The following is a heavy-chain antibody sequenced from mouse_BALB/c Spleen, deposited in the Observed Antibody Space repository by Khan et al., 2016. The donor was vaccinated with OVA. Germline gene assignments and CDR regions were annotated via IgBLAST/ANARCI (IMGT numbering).Heavy chain of an antibody. CDR2: ISYSGST. CDR3: ARGNYYGYAMDY. Sequence: EVQLQESGPGLVKPSQSLSLTCTVTGYSITSNYAWNWIRQFPGNKLEWMGYISYSGSTNYNPSPKSRISNTRGTSKKQFFRQLNSVTTEDTATYYCARGNYYGYAMDYWGQGTSITVSS. V-gene: IGHV3-2*02. J-gene: IGHJ4*01. CDR1: GYSITSNYA. D-gene: IGHD1-1*01.